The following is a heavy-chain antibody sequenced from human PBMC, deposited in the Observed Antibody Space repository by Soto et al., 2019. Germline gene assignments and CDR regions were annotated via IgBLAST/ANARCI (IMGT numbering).Heavy chain of an antibody. CDR2: ISSNGGST. V-gene: IGHV3-64D*06. CDR1: GFTFSSYS. J-gene: IGHJ4*02. CDR3: VKDRYVDY. Sequence: GGSLRLSCSVFGFTFSSYSMHWVRQAPGKGLQYVSSISSNGGSTYYADSVKGRFTISRDNSKNTLYLQMSSLRLEDTAVCYCVKDRYVDYWGQGTLVTVSS.